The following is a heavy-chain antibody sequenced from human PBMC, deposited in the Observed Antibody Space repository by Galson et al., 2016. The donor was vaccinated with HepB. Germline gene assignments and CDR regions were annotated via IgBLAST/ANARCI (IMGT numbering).Heavy chain of an antibody. V-gene: IGHV3-7*03. CDR2: IKQDGSEK. Sequence: SLRLSCAASGFTFSTYWMSWVRQAPGKGLEWVANIKQDGSEKYYVDSVKGRFTISRDNAKNSLYLQMNSLRAEDTAVDYCARDGWPKNYYYYGMDVWGQGTTVTVSS. D-gene: IGHD5-24*01. J-gene: IGHJ6*02. CDR3: ARDGWPKNYYYYGMDV. CDR1: GFTFSTYW.